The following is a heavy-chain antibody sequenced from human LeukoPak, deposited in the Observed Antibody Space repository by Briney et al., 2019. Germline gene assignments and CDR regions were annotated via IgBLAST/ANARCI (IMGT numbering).Heavy chain of an antibody. CDR1: GGSISSGGYY. Sequence: PSETLSLTCTVSGGSISSGGYYWSWIRQPPGKGLEWIGYIYHSGSTYYNPSLKSRVTISVDRFKNQFSLKLSSVTAADTAVYYCARIEYSSSGGWFDPWGQGTLVTVSS. J-gene: IGHJ5*02. CDR2: IYHSGST. D-gene: IGHD6-6*01. CDR3: ARIEYSSSGGWFDP. V-gene: IGHV4-30-2*01.